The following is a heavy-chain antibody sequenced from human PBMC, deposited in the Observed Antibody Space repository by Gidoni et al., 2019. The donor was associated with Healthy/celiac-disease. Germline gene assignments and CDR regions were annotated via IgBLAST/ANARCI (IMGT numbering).Heavy chain of an antibody. D-gene: IGHD4-17*01. CDR2: ISYDGSNK. Sequence: QVQLVESGGGVVQPGRSLRLSCAASGFTFSSYGMHCVRQAPGKGLEWVAVISYDGSNKYYADSVKGRFTISRDNSKNTLYLQMNSLRAEDTAVYYCAKGDYGDPWILFDYWGQGTLVTVSS. CDR3: AKGDYGDPWILFDY. V-gene: IGHV3-30*18. CDR1: GFTFSSYG. J-gene: IGHJ4*02.